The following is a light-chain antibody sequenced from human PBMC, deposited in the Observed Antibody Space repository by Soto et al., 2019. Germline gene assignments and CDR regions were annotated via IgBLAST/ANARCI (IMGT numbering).Light chain of an antibody. J-gene: IGLJ1*01. V-gene: IGLV2-14*01. CDR2: EVS. Sequence: QSALTQPASVSGSPGQSITISCTGSSSDVGAYNYVSWFQQHPGKAPKLMIYEVSNRPSGVSNRFSGSKSGNTASLTISGLQAEDEADYYCSSYTSSTTYNYVFGTGTKVTVL. CDR3: SSYTSSTTYNYV. CDR1: SSDVGAYNY.